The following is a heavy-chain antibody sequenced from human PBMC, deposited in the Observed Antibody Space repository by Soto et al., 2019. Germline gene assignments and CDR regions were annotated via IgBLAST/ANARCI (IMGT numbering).Heavy chain of an antibody. V-gene: IGHV1-69*02. CDR2: IIPILGIA. Sequence: SVKVSKASGGTFSSYTISWVRQAPGQGLEWMGRIIPILGIANYAQKFQGRVTITADKSTSTAYMELSSLRSDDTAVYYCARVLLWFGESGAIDYWGQGTLVTVSS. CDR3: ARVLLWFGESGAIDY. D-gene: IGHD3-10*01. CDR1: GGTFSSYT. J-gene: IGHJ4*02.